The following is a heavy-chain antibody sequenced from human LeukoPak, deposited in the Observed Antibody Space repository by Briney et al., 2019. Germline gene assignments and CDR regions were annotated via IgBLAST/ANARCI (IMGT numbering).Heavy chain of an antibody. CDR3: ARAYGPEGYYYYYGMDV. D-gene: IGHD3-10*01. CDR1: GYTFTGHY. V-gene: IGHV1-2*02. J-gene: IGHJ6*02. Sequence: ASVKVSCKASGYTFTGHYMHWVRQAPGQGLEWMGWINPNSGGTNYAQKFQGRVTMTRDTSISTAYMELSRLRSDDTAVYYCARAYGPEGYYYYYGMDVWGQGTTVTVSS. CDR2: INPNSGGT.